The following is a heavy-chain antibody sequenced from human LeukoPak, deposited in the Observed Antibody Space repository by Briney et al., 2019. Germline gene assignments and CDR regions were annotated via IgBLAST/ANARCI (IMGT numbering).Heavy chain of an antibody. CDR2: IIPIFGTA. CDR1: GGTFSSYA. D-gene: IGHD5-12*01. Sequence: ASVKVSCKASGGTFSSYAISWVRQAPGQGLEWMGRIIPIFGTANYAQKFQGRVTITTDESTSTAYMELSSLRSEDTAVYYCARGGIVATIPMDAWGKGTTVTVSS. J-gene: IGHJ6*03. CDR3: ARGGIVATIPMDA. V-gene: IGHV1-69*05.